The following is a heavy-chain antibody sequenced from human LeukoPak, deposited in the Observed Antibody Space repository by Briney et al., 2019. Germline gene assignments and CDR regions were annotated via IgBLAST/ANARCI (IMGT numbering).Heavy chain of an antibody. Sequence: SETLSLTCTVSGGSISSSSYYWGWIRQPPGKGLEWIGSIYYSGSTYYNPSLKSRVTMSVDTSKNQFSLKLSSVTAADTAVYCCARDVGYCSSTSCYDYNWFDPWGQGTLVTVSS. CDR1: GGSISSSSYY. D-gene: IGHD2-2*01. CDR3: ARDVGYCSSTSCYDYNWFDP. J-gene: IGHJ5*02. V-gene: IGHV4-39*07. CDR2: IYYSGST.